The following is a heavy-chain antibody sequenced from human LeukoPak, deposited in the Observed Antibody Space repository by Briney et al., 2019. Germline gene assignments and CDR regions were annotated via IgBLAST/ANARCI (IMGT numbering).Heavy chain of an antibody. CDR3: ARDWIAARGDAFDI. CDR2: IRAYNGNT. CDR1: GYTFTSYG. D-gene: IGHD6-6*01. J-gene: IGHJ3*02. Sequence: ASLKVSCKASGYTFTSYGISWVRQAPEQGLEWMGWIRAYNGNTNYAQKLQGRVTMTTDTSTSTAYMEQRSLRSDDTAVYYCARDWIAARGDAFDIWGQGTMVTVSS. V-gene: IGHV1-18*01.